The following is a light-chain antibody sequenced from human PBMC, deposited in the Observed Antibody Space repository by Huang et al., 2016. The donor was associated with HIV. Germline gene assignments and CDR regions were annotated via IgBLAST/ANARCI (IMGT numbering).Light chain of an antibody. CDR1: QSVSNN. CDR3: QQYNNWPPYT. Sequence: EVVMTQSPATLSVSPGERATLSCRASQSVSNNLAWYQQKTGQAPRLFIYGASTRATGIPARFSGSGSGTEFTLTISSLKAEDFAVYYCQQYNNWPPYTFGQGTKLEIK. J-gene: IGKJ2*01. CDR2: GAS. V-gene: IGKV3-15*01.